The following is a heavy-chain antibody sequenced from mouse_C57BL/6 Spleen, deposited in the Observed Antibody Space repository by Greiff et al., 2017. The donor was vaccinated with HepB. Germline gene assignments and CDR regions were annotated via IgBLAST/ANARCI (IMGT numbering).Heavy chain of an antibody. CDR1: GYTFTDYY. J-gene: IGHJ2*01. Sequence: VQLKQSGPVLVKPGASVKMSCKASGYTFTDYYMNWVKQSHGKSLEWIGVINPYNGGTSYNQKFKGKATLTVDKSSSTAYMELNSLTSEDSAVYYCASNYYGSSPDYWGQGTTLTVSS. CDR2: INPYNGGT. CDR3: ASNYYGSSPDY. V-gene: IGHV1-19*01. D-gene: IGHD1-1*01.